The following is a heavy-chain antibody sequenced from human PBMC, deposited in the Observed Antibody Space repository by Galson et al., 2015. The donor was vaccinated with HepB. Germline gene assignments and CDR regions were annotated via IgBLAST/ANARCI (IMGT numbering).Heavy chain of an antibody. CDR3: ARDGVAGSGWYPGDFDY. CDR2: IKQDGSEK. D-gene: IGHD6-19*01. Sequence: SLRLSCAASGFTFSSYWMSWVRQAPGKGLEWVANIKQDGSEKYYVDSVKGRFTISRDNAKNSLYLQMNSLRAEDTAVYYCARDGVAGSGWYPGDFDYWGQGTLFTVSS. J-gene: IGHJ4*02. CDR1: GFTFSSYW. V-gene: IGHV3-7*03.